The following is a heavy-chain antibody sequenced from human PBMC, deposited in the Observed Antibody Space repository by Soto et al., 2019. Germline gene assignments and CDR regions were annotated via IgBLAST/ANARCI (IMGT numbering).Heavy chain of an antibody. Sequence: EVQLVESGGGLVQPGGSLRLSCAASGFTFSSYWMSWVRQAPGKGLEWVANIKQDGSEKYYVDSVKGRFTISRDNAKNSLYLQMNSLRAEDTAVYYCARDYRVVVVAATLIEYFQHWGQGTLVTVSS. J-gene: IGHJ1*01. V-gene: IGHV3-7*01. CDR1: GFTFSSYW. D-gene: IGHD2-15*01. CDR2: IKQDGSEK. CDR3: ARDYRVVVVAATLIEYFQH.